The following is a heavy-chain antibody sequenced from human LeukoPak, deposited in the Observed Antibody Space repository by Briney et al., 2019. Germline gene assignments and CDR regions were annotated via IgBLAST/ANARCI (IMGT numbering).Heavy chain of an antibody. V-gene: IGHV1-69*04. J-gene: IGHJ4*02. CDR3: ARTYYYDSSGYSDY. D-gene: IGHD3-22*01. CDR2: IIPILGIA. Sequence: AASVKVSCKASGGTFSSYAISWVRQAPGQGLEWMGRIIPILGIANYAQKFQGRVTITADKSTSTAYIELSSLRSEDTAVYYCARTYYYDSSGYSDYWGQGTLVTVSS. CDR1: GGTFSSYA.